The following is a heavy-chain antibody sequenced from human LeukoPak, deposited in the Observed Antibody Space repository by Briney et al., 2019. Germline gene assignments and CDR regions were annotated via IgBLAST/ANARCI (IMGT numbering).Heavy chain of an antibody. CDR1: GGSISSYY. CDR2: FYSGGST. CDR3: ARVYSGYDLLGSLAKYSFDY. D-gene: IGHD5-12*01. V-gene: IGHV4-4*07. Sequence: PSETLSLTCTVSGGSISSYYWSWIRQPPGKGLEWIGRFYSGGSTDYNPSLKSRVTMSVDTSKNQFSLKLSSVTAADTAVYYCARVYSGYDLLGSLAKYSFDYWGQGTLDPVSS. J-gene: IGHJ4*02.